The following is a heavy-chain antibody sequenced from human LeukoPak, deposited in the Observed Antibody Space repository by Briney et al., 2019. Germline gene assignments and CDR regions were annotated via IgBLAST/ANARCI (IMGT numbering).Heavy chain of an antibody. CDR3: ARQGDYDSGSSVANCFDP. Sequence: GGSLRLSCVASGFTFSSYAMSWVRQAPGKGLEWVSAISGDTFYTYYTDTVRGRCTISRDNSKNTLYLQINSLRAEDTAVYYCARQGDYDSGSSVANCFDPWGQGTLVTVSS. D-gene: IGHD3-10*01. J-gene: IGHJ5*02. CDR2: ISGDTFYT. CDR1: GFTFSSYA. V-gene: IGHV3-23*01.